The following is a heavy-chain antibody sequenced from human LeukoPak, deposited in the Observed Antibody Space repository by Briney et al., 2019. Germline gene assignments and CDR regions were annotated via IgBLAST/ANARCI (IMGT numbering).Heavy chain of an antibody. Sequence: PGGSLRLSCAASGFTFSSYGMHWVRQAPGKGLEWVAVISYDGSNKYYADSVKGRLTISRDNAKNSLYLQMNSLRAEDTALYYCAKVGEIAAAGIDYWGQGTLVTVSS. D-gene: IGHD6-13*01. CDR2: ISYDGSNK. V-gene: IGHV3-30*18. J-gene: IGHJ4*02. CDR3: AKVGEIAAAGIDY. CDR1: GFTFSSYG.